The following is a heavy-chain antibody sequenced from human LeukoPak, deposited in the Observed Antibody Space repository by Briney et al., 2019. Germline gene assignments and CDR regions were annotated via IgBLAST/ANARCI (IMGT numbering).Heavy chain of an antibody. V-gene: IGHV3-9*01. CDR1: GFTFDDYA. J-gene: IGHJ4*02. CDR2: ISWNSGSI. D-gene: IGHD7-27*01. CDR3: AKDISPRTRLGTFDY. Sequence: GRSLRLSCAASGFTFDDYAMHWVRQAPGKGLEWVSGISWNSGSIGYADSVKGRFTISRDNAKNSLYLQMNSLRAEDTALYYCAKDISPRTRLGTFDYWGQGTLVTVSS.